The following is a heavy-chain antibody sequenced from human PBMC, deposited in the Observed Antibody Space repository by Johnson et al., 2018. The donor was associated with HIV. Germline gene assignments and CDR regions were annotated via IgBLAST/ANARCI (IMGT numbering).Heavy chain of an antibody. V-gene: IGHV3-73*01. CDR3: TRRRDLDAFDI. Sequence: EVQLVESGGGLVQPGGSLRLSCAASGFTFSGSAMHWVRQASGKGLEWVGRIRSKANSYATTYAASVKGRFTISRDDSKNTAYLQMNSLKTEDTAVYYCTRRRDLDAFDIWGQGTMVTVSS. CDR1: GFTFSGSA. CDR2: IRSKANSYAT. J-gene: IGHJ3*02.